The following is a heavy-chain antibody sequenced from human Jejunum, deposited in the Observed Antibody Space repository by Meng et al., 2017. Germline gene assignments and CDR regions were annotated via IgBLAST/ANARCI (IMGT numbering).Heavy chain of an antibody. CDR1: GGSISDYY. J-gene: IGHJ4*02. D-gene: IGHD4-11*01. Sequence: QVKLQQWGAGLLKPSETLSITCAVYGGSISDYYWTWIRQPPGKGLEWIGENNDSGSTNYNPSLKSRVTISVDTSKSQFYLRVSSVTAADTAVYYCARGNEYSNDGADFWGQGTLVTVSS. CDR2: NNDSGST. V-gene: IGHV4-34*01. CDR3: ARGNEYSNDGADF.